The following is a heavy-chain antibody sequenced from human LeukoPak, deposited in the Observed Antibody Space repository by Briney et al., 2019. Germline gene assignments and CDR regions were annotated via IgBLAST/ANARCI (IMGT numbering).Heavy chain of an antibody. CDR1: GGSFSGYY. Sequence: SETLSLTCAVYGGSFSGYYWSWIRQPPGKGLEWIGEINHSGSTNYNPSLKSRVTISVDTSKYQFSLKLSSVTAADTAVYYCARGLSYYYDSSGYYFDYWGQGTLVTVSS. D-gene: IGHD3-22*01. J-gene: IGHJ4*02. V-gene: IGHV4-34*01. CDR2: INHSGST. CDR3: ARGLSYYYDSSGYYFDY.